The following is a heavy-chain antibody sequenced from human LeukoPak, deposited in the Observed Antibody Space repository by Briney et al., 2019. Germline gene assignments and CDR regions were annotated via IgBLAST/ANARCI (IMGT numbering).Heavy chain of an antibody. V-gene: IGHV4-39*01. CDR1: GGSISSSNYY. CDR3: TRHFGSGRDDY. D-gene: IGHD3-10*01. CDR2: IHYSGST. Sequence: SETLSLTCTVSGGSISSSNYYWGWIRQPPGKGLEWIGSIHYSGSTYYHPSLKSRVTVSVDTSKNQFTVNLSSVTAADTAVYYCTRHFGSGRDDYWGQGTLVTVSS. J-gene: IGHJ4*02.